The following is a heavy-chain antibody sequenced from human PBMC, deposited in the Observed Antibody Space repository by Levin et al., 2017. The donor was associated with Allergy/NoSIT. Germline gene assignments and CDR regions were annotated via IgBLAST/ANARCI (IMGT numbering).Heavy chain of an antibody. J-gene: IGHJ4*02. CDR3: ARVPYYGDYAKIDC. Sequence: SETLSLTCTVSGGSISSRSYYWGWIRQPPGKGLEWIGSIYYSGSTYYNPSLKSRVTISVDTSRNQFSLKLSSVTAADTAVYYCARVPYYGDYAKIDCWGQGTLVIVSS. V-gene: IGHV4-39*07. D-gene: IGHD4-17*01. CDR1: GGSISSRSYY. CDR2: IYYSGST.